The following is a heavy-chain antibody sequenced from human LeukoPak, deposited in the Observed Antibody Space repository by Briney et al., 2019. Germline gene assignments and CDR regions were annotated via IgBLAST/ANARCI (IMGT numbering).Heavy chain of an antibody. J-gene: IGHJ4*02. CDR3: AGGLRGFAY. CDR2: INLNGRT. D-gene: IGHD3-10*01. CDR1: GGSISSSNW. Sequence: PSETLSLTCAVSGGSISSSNWWTWVRQPPGKGLEWIGEINLNGRTNYNPSLKSRGTISVDKSKNQLSLRLSSVTAADTAVFYCAGGLRGFAYWGQGTLVTVSS. V-gene: IGHV4-4*02.